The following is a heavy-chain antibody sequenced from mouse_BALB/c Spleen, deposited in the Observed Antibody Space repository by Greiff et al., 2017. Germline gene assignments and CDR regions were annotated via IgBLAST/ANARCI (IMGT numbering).Heavy chain of an antibody. J-gene: IGHJ3*01. Sequence: EVKLQESGPGLVKPSQSLSLTCTVTGYSITSDYAWNWIRQFPGNKLEWMGYISYSGSTSYNPSLKSRISITRDTSKNQFFLQLNSVTTEDTATYYCARKGDYDGEFAYWGQGTLVTVSA. V-gene: IGHV3-2*02. CDR2: ISYSGST. CDR1: GYSITSDYA. D-gene: IGHD2-4*01. CDR3: ARKGDYDGEFAY.